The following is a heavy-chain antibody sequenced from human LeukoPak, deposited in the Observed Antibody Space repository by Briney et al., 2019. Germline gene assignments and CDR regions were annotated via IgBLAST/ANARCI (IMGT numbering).Heavy chain of an antibody. CDR3: ARRRRYYDYLWGGYRYPDSFDI. CDR2: ISSGGSTI. J-gene: IGHJ3*02. Sequence: PGGSLRLSCAASGFTFSSYEMNWVRQAPGKGLEWVSYISSGGSTIYYADSVKGRFTISRDNAKTSLYLQMNSLRAEDTALYYCARRRRYYDYLWGGYRYPDSFDIWGQGTMVTVSS. CDR1: GFTFSSYE. D-gene: IGHD3-16*02. V-gene: IGHV3-48*03.